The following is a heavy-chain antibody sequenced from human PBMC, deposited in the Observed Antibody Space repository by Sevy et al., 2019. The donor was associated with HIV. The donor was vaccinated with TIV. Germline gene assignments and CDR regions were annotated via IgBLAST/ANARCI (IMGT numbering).Heavy chain of an antibody. CDR2: ISGSGGST. CDR3: AKDSSGYSSGWYGQFDY. CDR1: GFTFSSYA. Sequence: GGSLRLSCAASGFTFSSYAMSWVRQAPGKGLEWVSAISGSGGSTYYADSVKGRFTISIDNSKNTLYLQMNSLRAEDTAVYYCAKDSSGYSSGWYGQFDYWGQGTLVTVSS. J-gene: IGHJ4*02. V-gene: IGHV3-23*01. D-gene: IGHD6-19*01.